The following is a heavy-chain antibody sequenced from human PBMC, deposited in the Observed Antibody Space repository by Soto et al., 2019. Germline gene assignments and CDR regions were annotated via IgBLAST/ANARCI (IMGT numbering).Heavy chain of an antibody. CDR1: GFTFSCCA. D-gene: IGHD1-26*01. Sequence: EVQLLESGGGLVQPGGSLRLSCAASGFTFSCCAMSWVRQAPGRGLEWVSTIHGGADYTHYTDSVKGRFTISRDNSRNTLFLQMNSLTAGDTAIYYCAKNRGPGSYTNWSFKVWGRGTPVTVSS. J-gene: IGHJ2*01. V-gene: IGHV3-23*01. CDR2: IHGGADYT. CDR3: AKNRGPGSYTNWSFKV.